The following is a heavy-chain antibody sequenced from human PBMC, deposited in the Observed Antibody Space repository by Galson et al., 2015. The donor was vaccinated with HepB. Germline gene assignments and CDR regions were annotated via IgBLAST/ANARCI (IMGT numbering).Heavy chain of an antibody. V-gene: IGHV5-51*01. CDR1: GYSFNNHW. J-gene: IGHJ4*02. D-gene: IGHD3-22*01. CDR3: ARAYDSSGYYYKY. CDR2: IDPGDSET. Sequence: QSGAEVKKPGESLKISCKGSGYSFNNHWIGWVRQRPGKGLEWMGIIDPGDSETKYSPSFQGQVTISADKSTGTAYLQWSSLKASDTAIYYCARAYDSSGYYYKYWGQGTLVTVST.